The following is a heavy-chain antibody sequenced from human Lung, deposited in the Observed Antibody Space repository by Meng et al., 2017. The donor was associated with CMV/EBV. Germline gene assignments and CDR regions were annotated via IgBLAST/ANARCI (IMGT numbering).Heavy chain of an antibody. CDR3: ARHQNGGTYPLDY. Sequence: VRWQTSAPGRVKPSGTLSLTCAFSGGSISTYSWSWIRQPPGKGLEWIGNNYYSGITNYNPSLASRVTISVDSSKNQFSLKLSSVTAADTAVYYCARHQNGGTYPLDYWGQGTLVTVSS. CDR1: GGSISTYS. V-gene: IGHV4-59*08. D-gene: IGHD3-16*02. J-gene: IGHJ4*02. CDR2: NYYSGIT.